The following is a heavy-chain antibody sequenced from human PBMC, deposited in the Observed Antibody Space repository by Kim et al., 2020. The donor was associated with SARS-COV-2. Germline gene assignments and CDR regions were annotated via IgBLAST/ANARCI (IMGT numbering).Heavy chain of an antibody. J-gene: IGHJ1*01. CDR2: INHSGST. V-gene: IGHV4-34*01. CDR3: ARGVYYYGARSYRSMGYF. Sequence: SETLSLTCAVYGGSFSGYYWSWIRQPPGKGLEWIGEINHSGSTNYNPFLKSRVTISVDTSKNQFSLKLSSVTAADTAVYYCARGVYYYGARSYRSMGYF. D-gene: IGHD3-10*01. CDR1: GGSFSGYY.